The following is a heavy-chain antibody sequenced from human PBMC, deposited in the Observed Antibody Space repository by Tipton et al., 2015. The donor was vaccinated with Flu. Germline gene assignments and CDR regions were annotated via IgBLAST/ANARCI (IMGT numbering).Heavy chain of an antibody. CDR2: VSYDGSNE. CDR3: AKSLAGSLNDYNHHGMDV. Sequence: RSLRLSCAASGFTFSTYGMHWVRQAPGKGLEWVAVVSYDGSNEYYADSVKGRFTISRDNSKNALYLQMNSLRAEDTAVYYCAKSLAGSLNDYNHHGMDVWGQGTTVTVSS. V-gene: IGHV3-30*18. CDR1: GFTFSTYG. J-gene: IGHJ6*02. D-gene: IGHD6-19*01.